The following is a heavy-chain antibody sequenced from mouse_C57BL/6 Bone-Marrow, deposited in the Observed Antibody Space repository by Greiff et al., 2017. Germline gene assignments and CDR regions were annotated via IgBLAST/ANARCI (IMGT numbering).Heavy chain of an antibody. J-gene: IGHJ3*01. CDR2: ISSGGSYT. D-gene: IGHD4-1*01. CDR1: GFTFSSYG. V-gene: IGHV5-6*01. CDR3: ARHLGPFAY. Sequence: EVQLVESGGDLVKPGGSLKLSCAASGFTFSSYGMSWVRQTPDKRLEWVATISSGGSYTYYPDSVKGRFTISRDNAKNTLYLQMSSLKSEDTAMYYCARHLGPFAYWGQGTLVTVSA.